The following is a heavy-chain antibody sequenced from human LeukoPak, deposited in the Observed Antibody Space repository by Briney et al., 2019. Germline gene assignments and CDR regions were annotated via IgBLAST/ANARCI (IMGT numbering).Heavy chain of an antibody. V-gene: IGHV3-30*18. J-gene: IGHJ4*02. Sequence: GRSLRLSCAASGFTFSSYGMHWVRQAPGKGLEGVAVISYDGSNKYYADSVKGRFTISRDNSKNTLYLQMNSLRAEDTAVYYCAKGRNLRYPPDYWGQGTLVTVSS. CDR2: ISYDGSNK. CDR1: GFTFSSYG. D-gene: IGHD5/OR15-5a*01. CDR3: AKGRNLRYPPDY.